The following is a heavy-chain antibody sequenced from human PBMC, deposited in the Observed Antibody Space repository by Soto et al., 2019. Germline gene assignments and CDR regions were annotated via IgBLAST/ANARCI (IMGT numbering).Heavy chain of an antibody. CDR3: ARSMVRLLNYYYGMDV. CDR2: ISGSGGST. V-gene: IGHV3-23*01. D-gene: IGHD3-10*01. J-gene: IGHJ6*02. Sequence: GGSLRLSCAASGFTFSSYAMSWVRQAPGKGLEWVSAISGSGGSTYYADSVKGRFTISRDNSKNTLYLQMNSLRAEDTAVYYCARSMVRLLNYYYGMDVWGQGTTVTVSS. CDR1: GFTFSSYA.